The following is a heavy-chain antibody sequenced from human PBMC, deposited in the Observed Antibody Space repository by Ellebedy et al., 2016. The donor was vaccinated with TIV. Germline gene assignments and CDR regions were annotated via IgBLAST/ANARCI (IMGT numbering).Heavy chain of an antibody. D-gene: IGHD3-3*01. V-gene: IGHV4-34*01. CDR2: INHSGST. J-gene: IGHJ6*03. CDR3: ARDFPSGYYNYYYYYMDV. Sequence: SETLSLTXAVYGGSFSGYYWSWIRQPPGKGLEWIGEINHSGSTNYNPSLKSRVTISVDTSKNQFSLKLSSVTAADTAVYYCARDFPSGYYNYYYYYMDVWGKGTTVTVSS. CDR1: GGSFSGYY.